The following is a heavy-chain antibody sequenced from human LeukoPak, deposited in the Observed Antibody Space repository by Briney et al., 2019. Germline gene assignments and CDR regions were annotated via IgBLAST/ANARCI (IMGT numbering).Heavy chain of an antibody. Sequence: SETLSLTCSVSGYSISSGYYWSWIRQQPGKGLEWIGYIFYSGRTFYNPSLKSRVNISIDTSKNQFSLELTSVTAADTAVYYCARDQVAAAGTLRWFDPWGQGTLVTVSS. J-gene: IGHJ5*02. CDR1: GYSISSGYY. V-gene: IGHV4-31*03. CDR2: IFYSGRT. D-gene: IGHD6-13*01. CDR3: ARDQVAAAGTLRWFDP.